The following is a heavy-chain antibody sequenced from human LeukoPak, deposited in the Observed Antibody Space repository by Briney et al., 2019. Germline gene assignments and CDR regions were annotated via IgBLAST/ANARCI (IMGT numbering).Heavy chain of an antibody. CDR3: ARGGSTGPHWFDP. D-gene: IGHD2-8*02. J-gene: IGHJ5*02. Sequence: ASVKVSCKASGYTFISNYMHWVRQAPGQGLEWMGIINPNGGSTNYAQKFQGRVTLTRDMSTSTVYMELSSLRSEDTAVYYCARGGSTGPHWFDPWGQGTLVTVSS. V-gene: IGHV1-46*01. CDR2: INPNGGST. CDR1: GYTFISNY.